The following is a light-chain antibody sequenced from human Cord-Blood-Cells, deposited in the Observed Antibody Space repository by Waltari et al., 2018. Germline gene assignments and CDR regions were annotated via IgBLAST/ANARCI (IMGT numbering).Light chain of an antibody. Sequence: SYVLTQPPPVSVAPGKTARITCGGNNIGSKSVHWYQQKPGQGPVLVVYDDSDRPSGIPERFSGSNSGNTATLTISRVEAGYETDYYCQMWDSSSDHYVFGTGTKVTDL. J-gene: IGLJ1*01. CDR1: NIGSKS. CDR3: QMWDSSSDHYV. CDR2: DDS. V-gene: IGLV3-21*03.